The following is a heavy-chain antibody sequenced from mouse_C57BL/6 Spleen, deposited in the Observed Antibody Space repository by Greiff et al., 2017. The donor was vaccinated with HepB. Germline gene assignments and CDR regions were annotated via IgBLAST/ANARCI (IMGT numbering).Heavy chain of an antibody. D-gene: IGHD1-1*01. CDR3: ATLSSYEYFDV. V-gene: IGHV1-81*01. CDR1: GYTFTSYG. Sequence: VKLMESGAELARPGASVKLSCKASGYTFTSYGISWVKQRTGQGLEWIGELYPRSGNTYYNEKFKGKATLTADKASSTAYMELRSLTSEDSAVYFCATLSSYEYFDVWGTGTTVTVSS. J-gene: IGHJ1*03. CDR2: LYPRSGNT.